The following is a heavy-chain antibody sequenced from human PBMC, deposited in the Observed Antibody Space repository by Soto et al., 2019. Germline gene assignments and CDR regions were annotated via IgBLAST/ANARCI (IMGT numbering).Heavy chain of an antibody. D-gene: IGHD6-19*01. CDR1: GGTFSSYA. J-gene: IGHJ4*02. V-gene: IGHV1-69*13. CDR2: IIPIFGTA. CDR3: ASPIDSSGWPPGPFDY. Sequence: SVKVSCKASGGTFSSYAISWVRQAPGQGLEWMGGIIPIFGTANYAQKFQGRVTITADESTSTAYMELSSLRSEDTAVYYCASPIDSSGWPPGPFDYWGQGTLVTVSS.